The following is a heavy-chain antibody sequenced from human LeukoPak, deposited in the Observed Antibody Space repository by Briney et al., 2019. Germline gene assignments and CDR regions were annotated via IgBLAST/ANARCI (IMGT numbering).Heavy chain of an antibody. CDR2: IISSSSYI. V-gene: IGHV3-21*01. D-gene: IGHD3-22*01. CDR1: GFTFSSYS. CDR3: ARDRAIADSSGYDS. Sequence: GGALRLSCAASGFTFSSYSMNWVRQAPGKGLELVSSIISSSSYIYYADSVKGRFTISRDNAKNSLYLQMNSLRAEDTAVYYCARDRAIADSSGYDSWGQGTLVTVSS. J-gene: IGHJ4*02.